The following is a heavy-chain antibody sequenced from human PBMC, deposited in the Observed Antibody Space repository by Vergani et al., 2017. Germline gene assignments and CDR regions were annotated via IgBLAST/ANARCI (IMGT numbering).Heavy chain of an antibody. J-gene: IGHJ4*02. CDR3: ASAGIQLWSLFDY. Sequence: EVQLVESGGGLVKPGGSLRLSCAASGFTFSSYSMNWVRQAPGKGLEGVSSISSSSSYIYYADSVKGRFTISRDNAKNSLYLQMNSLGAEDTAVYYCASAGIQLWSLFDYWGQGTLVTVSS. D-gene: IGHD5-18*01. V-gene: IGHV3-21*01. CDR2: ISSSSSYI. CDR1: GFTFSSYS.